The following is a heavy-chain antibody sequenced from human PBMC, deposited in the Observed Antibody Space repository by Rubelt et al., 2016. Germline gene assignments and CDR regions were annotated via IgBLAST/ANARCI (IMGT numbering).Heavy chain of an antibody. CDR3: AREPAHYDILTGYYRGNWFDP. J-gene: IGHJ5*02. CDR1: GGSISSSSYY. D-gene: IGHD3-9*01. V-gene: IGHV4-39*07. Sequence: VSGGSISSSSYYWGWIRQPPVKGLEWIGSIYYSGSTYYNPSLKSRVTISVDTSKNQFSLKLSSVTAADTAVYYCAREPAHYDILTGYYRGNWFDPWGQGTLVTVSS. CDR2: IYYSGST.